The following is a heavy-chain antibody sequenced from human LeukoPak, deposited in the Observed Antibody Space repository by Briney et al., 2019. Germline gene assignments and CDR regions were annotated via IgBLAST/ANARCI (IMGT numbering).Heavy chain of an antibody. CDR3: ARPAAGTTDIFDY. CDR1: GGSFSGYY. D-gene: IGHD6-13*01. Sequence: SETLSLTCAVYGGSFSGYYWSWIRQPPGKGLEWIGEINRSGSTNYNPSLKSRVTISVDTSKNQFSLKLSSVTAADTAVYYCARPAAGTTDIFDYWGQGTLVTVSS. CDR2: INRSGST. V-gene: IGHV4-34*01. J-gene: IGHJ4*02.